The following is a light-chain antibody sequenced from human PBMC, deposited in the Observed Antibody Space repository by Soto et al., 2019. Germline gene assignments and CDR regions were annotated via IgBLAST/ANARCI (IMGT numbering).Light chain of an antibody. CDR3: QSYDRNLSVGV. V-gene: IGLV1-40*01. Sequence: QSVLTQPPSVSGAPGQRVTISCTGSSSNIGAGYDVHWYQQLPGTAPKLLIYGNSNRPSGVPDRFSGSKSGTSASLAITGLQAADEADYYCQSYDRNLSVGVFGTGTKLTVL. CDR1: SSNIGAGYD. J-gene: IGLJ1*01. CDR2: GNS.